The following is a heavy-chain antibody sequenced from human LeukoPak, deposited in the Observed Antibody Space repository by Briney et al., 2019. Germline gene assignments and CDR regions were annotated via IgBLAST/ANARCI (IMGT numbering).Heavy chain of an antibody. J-gene: IGHJ4*02. CDR2: MNPNSGNT. V-gene: IGHV1-8*01. Sequence: GASVKVSCKASGYTFTSYDINWVRQATGQGLEWMGWMNPNSGNTGYAQKFQGRVTMTRYTSISTAYMELSSLRSEDTAVYYCAVGYCDFWSGYYDYWGQGTLVTVSS. D-gene: IGHD3-3*01. CDR3: AVGYCDFWSGYYDY. CDR1: GYTFTSYD.